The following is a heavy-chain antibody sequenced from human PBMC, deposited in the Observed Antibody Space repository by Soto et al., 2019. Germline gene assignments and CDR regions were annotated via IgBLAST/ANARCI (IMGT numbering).Heavy chain of an antibody. V-gene: IGHV3-21*04. D-gene: IGHD5-18*01. Sequence: PGGSLRLSCAASGFTFSVYSIAWVRQAPGKGLEWVSSITDRNDIRYADSVKGRFTVSRDNANNTLYLQMHSLRAEDAAIFYCAKWDTHGIIPPTVGGNYYYYDIDVWGQGTRVTVSS. J-gene: IGHJ6*02. CDR2: ITDRNDI. CDR1: GFTFSVYS. CDR3: AKWDTHGIIPPTVGGNYYYYDIDV.